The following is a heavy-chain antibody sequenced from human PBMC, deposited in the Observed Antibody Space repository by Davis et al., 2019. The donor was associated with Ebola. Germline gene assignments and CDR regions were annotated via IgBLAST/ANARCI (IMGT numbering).Heavy chain of an antibody. CDR2: IYSSGTN. V-gene: IGHV4-59*01. J-gene: IGHJ4*02. Sequence: SETLSLTCTVSGGSISSYYWSWIRQPPGKGLEWFGYIYSSGTNNYNPSLKSRVTFSVDTSKNHFSLRLNSVTPADTAVYYCARTAVTNSFYFDYWGQGTLVTVSS. CDR3: ARTAVTNSFYFDY. CDR1: GGSISSYY. D-gene: IGHD2-8*01.